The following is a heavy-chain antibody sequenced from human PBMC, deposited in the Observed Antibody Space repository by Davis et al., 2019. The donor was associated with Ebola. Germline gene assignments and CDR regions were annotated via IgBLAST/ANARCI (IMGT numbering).Heavy chain of an antibody. J-gene: IGHJ4*02. V-gene: IGHV4-59*01. CDR1: GGSISRYY. D-gene: IGHD6-13*01. CDR3: ARGAAGTLD. Sequence: PSETLSLTCTVSGGSISRYYWSWIRQPPGKGLEWIGYIYYSGSTNYNPSLKSRVTISVDTSKNQFSLKLSSVTAADTAVYYCARGAAGTLDWGQGTLVTVSS. CDR2: IYYSGST.